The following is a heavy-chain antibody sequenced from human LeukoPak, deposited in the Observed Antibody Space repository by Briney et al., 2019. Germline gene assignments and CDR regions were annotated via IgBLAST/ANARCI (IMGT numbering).Heavy chain of an antibody. V-gene: IGHV3-11*06. J-gene: IGHJ6*02. Sequence: GRFTVSRDNAKNSLYLQMDSLRAEDTAVYYCARADCSGDGCPYYYYFGSDVWGQGTTVTVSS. CDR3: ARADCSGDGCPYYYYFGSDV. D-gene: IGHD2-15*01.